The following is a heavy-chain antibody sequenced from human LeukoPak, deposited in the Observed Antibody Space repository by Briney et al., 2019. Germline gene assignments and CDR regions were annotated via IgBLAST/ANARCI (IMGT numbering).Heavy chain of an antibody. D-gene: IGHD6-19*01. Sequence: SETLSLTCTVSGGSISSSSYYWGWIRQPPGKGLEWIGSIYYSGSTYYNPSLKSRVTISVDTSKNQFSLKLSSVTAADTAVYYCASPAWGGVYRIAVAPHWSQGTLVTVSS. V-gene: IGHV4-39*01. J-gene: IGHJ4*02. CDR2: IYYSGST. CDR1: GGSISSSSYY. CDR3: ASPAWGGVYRIAVAPH.